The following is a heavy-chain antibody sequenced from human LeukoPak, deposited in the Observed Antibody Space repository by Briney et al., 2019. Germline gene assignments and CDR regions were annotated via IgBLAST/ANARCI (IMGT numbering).Heavy chain of an antibody. Sequence: GSLRLSCAASGVTVSNNYMSWGRAAPNKGLEWVSIIYSGGTTYYADSVKGRFTISRDNSKNTLYLQMNSLRVEDTAVYYCARDLLGYFDYWGQGTLVTVSS. CDR2: IYSGGTT. CDR3: ARDLLGYFDY. V-gene: IGHV3-66*01. CDR1: GVTVSNNY. J-gene: IGHJ4*02. D-gene: IGHD1-26*01.